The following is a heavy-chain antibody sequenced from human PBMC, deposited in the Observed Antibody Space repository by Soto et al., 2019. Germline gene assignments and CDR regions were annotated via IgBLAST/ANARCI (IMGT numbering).Heavy chain of an antibody. J-gene: IGHJ4*02. Sequence: GGSLRLSCAASGFTFSSYWMSWARQAPGKGLEWVANIKQDGSEKYYVDSVKGRFTISRDNAKNSLYLQMNSLRAEDTAVYYCAGGGSYQADKEYYFDYWGQGPLVTVSS. CDR1: GFTFSSYW. D-gene: IGHD1-26*01. CDR3: AGGGSYQADKEYYFDY. V-gene: IGHV3-7*01. CDR2: IKQDGSEK.